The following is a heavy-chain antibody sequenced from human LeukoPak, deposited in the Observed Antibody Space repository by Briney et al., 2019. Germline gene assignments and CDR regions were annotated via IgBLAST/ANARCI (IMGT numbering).Heavy chain of an antibody. J-gene: IGHJ2*01. D-gene: IGHD5-12*01. CDR2: ISDDGSNT. CDR1: GFTLSNFG. CDR3: AKEGSLALRYPNWYFDL. Sequence: GRSLRLSCTASGFTLSNFGMHWVRQAPGKGLEWVAVISDDGSNTFYADSVKGRFTISRDNSKNTLYLQMDSLRAEDTAVYYCAKEGSLALRYPNWYFDLWGRGTLVTVSS. V-gene: IGHV3-30*18.